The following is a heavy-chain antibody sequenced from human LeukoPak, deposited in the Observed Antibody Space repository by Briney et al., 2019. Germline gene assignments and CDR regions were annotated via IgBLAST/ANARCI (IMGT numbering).Heavy chain of an antibody. V-gene: IGHV2-70*11. CDR2: IDLDDDK. CDR1: GFSLSSSRMC. Sequence: SGPTLVNPXQTLTLTCTFSGFSLSSSRMCVSWIRQPPGKALEWLASIDLDDDKYYCTSLKTRITISKDTAKNQVVLTMTNMDPVDTATYYCARIRGGGFDYWGQGTLVTVSS. D-gene: IGHD3-16*01. CDR3: ARIRGGGFDY. J-gene: IGHJ4*02.